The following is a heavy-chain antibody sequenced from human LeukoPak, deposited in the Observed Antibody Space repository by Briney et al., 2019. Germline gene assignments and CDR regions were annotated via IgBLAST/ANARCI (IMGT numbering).Heavy chain of an antibody. CDR3: AKVREELSYFDY. J-gene: IGHJ4*02. Sequence: GRSLRLSCAASGFTFSDYYMTWIRQAPGKGLEWIAYISSDSRTLYYADSVKGRFTISRDNSKNTLYLQMNSLRAEDTAVYYCAKVREELSYFDYWGQGTLVTVSS. CDR1: GFTFSDYY. V-gene: IGHV3-11*01. CDR2: ISSDSRTL. D-gene: IGHD1-26*01.